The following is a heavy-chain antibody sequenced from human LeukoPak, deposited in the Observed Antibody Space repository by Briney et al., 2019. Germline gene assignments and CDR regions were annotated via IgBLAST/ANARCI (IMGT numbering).Heavy chain of an antibody. CDR3: ARDRYLWLRAFDI. CDR1: GFTFSSYW. V-gene: IGHV3-7*01. D-gene: IGHD5-18*01. Sequence: PGGSLRLSCAASGFTFSSYWMSWVRQAPGKGLEWVANIKQDGSEKYYVDSVKGRFTISRDNAKNSLYLQMNSLRAEDTAVYYCARDRYLWLRAFDIWGQGTMVTVSS. J-gene: IGHJ3*02. CDR2: IKQDGSEK.